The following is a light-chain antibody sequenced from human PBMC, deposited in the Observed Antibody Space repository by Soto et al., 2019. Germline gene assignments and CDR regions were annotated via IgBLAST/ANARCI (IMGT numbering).Light chain of an antibody. J-gene: IGLJ2*01. Sequence: NFMLTQPHSVSESPGRTVTISCTRSSGSIATNYVQWYQQRPGSAPTTVIFETNQRPSAVPDRFSGSIDGSSNSASLTISGLKTEDEADYHCQSNDDSNQIFGGGTKLTVL. CDR2: ETN. CDR3: QSNDDSNQI. CDR1: SGSIATNY. V-gene: IGLV6-57*04.